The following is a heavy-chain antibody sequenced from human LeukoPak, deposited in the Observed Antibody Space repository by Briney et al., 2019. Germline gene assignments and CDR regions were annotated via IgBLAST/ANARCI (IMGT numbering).Heavy chain of an antibody. CDR1: GFTFSSYA. CDR3: ARSGYYYESSAYYRPSTYYYYMDV. J-gene: IGHJ6*03. D-gene: IGHD3-22*01. V-gene: IGHV3-30*04. CDR2: ISYDGTNK. Sequence: GGSLRLSCAASGFTFSSYAMHWVRQAPGKGLEWVAVISYDGTNKYYADSVEGRFTISRDNSKNTLYLQMNSLRGEDTAVYYCARSGYYYESSAYYRPSTYYYYMDVWGKGTTVTVSS.